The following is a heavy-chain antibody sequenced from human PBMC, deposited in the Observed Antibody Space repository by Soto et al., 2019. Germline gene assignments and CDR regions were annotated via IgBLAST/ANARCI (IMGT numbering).Heavy chain of an antibody. CDR3: ARRLVTTLQFDY. J-gene: IGHJ4*02. Sequence: QITLKESGPTLVKPTQTLTLTCSFSGLSLSTSGVGVGWIRQPSGKTLEWLALIYWDDDKRYSPSLKNRLTITRDASKNQVVLTMTNMEPVDXATXYCARRLVTTLQFDYWGQGILVTVSS. CDR2: IYWDDDK. CDR1: GLSLSTSGVG. D-gene: IGHD4-17*01. V-gene: IGHV2-5*02.